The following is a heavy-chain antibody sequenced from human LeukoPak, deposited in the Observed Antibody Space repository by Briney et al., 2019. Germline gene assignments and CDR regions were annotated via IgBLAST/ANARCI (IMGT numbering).Heavy chain of an antibody. CDR3: AKVPYCGGDCYSPADY. Sequence: GGSLRLSCAASGFTFSGYWMHWVRQAPGKGLVWVSRINSDGSSTIYADSVKGRFTISRDNTKNTLYLQMNSLRAEDTAVYYCAKVPYCGGDCYSPADYWGQGTLVTVSS. D-gene: IGHD2-21*01. J-gene: IGHJ4*02. CDR1: GFTFSGYW. V-gene: IGHV3-74*01. CDR2: INSDGSST.